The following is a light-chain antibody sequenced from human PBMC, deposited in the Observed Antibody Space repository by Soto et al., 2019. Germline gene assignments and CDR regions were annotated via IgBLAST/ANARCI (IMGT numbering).Light chain of an antibody. CDR3: QLYDNYSWT. J-gene: IGKJ1*01. Sequence: DIPMTQCPSTVSASVGDTVTITCRASRTIGPWLAWYQQKPGKAPKLLIYKASNLESGVPSRFSGSGSGTEFTLTISSLQPDDFATYYCQLYDNYSWTFGPGTKVEIK. CDR1: RTIGPW. V-gene: IGKV1-5*03. CDR2: KAS.